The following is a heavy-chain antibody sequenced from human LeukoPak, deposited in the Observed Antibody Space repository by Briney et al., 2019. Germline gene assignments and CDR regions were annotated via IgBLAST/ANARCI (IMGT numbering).Heavy chain of an antibody. CDR1: GGSFSGYY. CDR3: ARGRRGGDY. D-gene: IGHD3-10*01. V-gene: IGHV4-34*01. CDR2: INHSGST. J-gene: IGHJ4*02. Sequence: PSETLSLTCAVYGGSFSGYYWSWIRQPPGKGLEWIGEINHSGSTNYNPSLRSRVTISVDTSKNQFSLKLSSVTAADTAVYYCARGRRGGDYWGQGTLVTVSS.